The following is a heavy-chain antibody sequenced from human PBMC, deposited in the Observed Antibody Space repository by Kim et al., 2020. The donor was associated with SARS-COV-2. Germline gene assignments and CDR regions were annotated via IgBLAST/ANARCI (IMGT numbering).Heavy chain of an antibody. CDR3: ARGLILTYAFDI. CDR2: MNPNSGNT. CDR1: GYTFTSYD. V-gene: IGHV1-8*01. D-gene: IGHD2-21*01. J-gene: IGHJ3*02. Sequence: ASVKVSCKASGYTFTSYDINWVRQATGQGLEWMGWMNPNSGNTGNAQKFQGRVTMTRDTSINTAYMELSSLRSEDTAVYYCARGLILTYAFDILGQGAMGTASS.